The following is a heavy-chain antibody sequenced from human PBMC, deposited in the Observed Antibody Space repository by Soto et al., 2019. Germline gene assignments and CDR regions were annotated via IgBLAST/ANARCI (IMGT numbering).Heavy chain of an antibody. V-gene: IGHV1-18*04. Sequence: HVQLVQSGPDLKRPGGSMKVSCKASGYTFTSYGISWVRQAPGQGLEWMAWISPLKGRTQYSQKAQGRVTLSTDTSSNTAYMEMTTLRLDDTAVYYCAMDYGDRPEYFKHWGQGTLLTVS. CDR1: GYTFTSYG. CDR3: AMDYGDRPEYFKH. CDR2: ISPLKGRT. J-gene: IGHJ1*01. D-gene: IGHD4-17*01.